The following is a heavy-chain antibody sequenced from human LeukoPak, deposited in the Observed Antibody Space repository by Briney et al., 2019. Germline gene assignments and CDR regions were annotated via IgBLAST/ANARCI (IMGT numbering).Heavy chain of an antibody. CDR2: INPSGGST. J-gene: IGHJ3*02. D-gene: IGHD4-23*01. CDR3: ARDLYGANSGAFDI. V-gene: IGHV1-46*01. CDR1: GYTFTSYY. Sequence: GASVKVSCKASGYTFTSYYMHWVRQAPGQGLEWMGIINPSGGSTSYAQKFQGRVTVTRDMSTSTVYMELSSLRSEDTAVYSCARDLYGANSGAFDIWGQGTMVTVSS.